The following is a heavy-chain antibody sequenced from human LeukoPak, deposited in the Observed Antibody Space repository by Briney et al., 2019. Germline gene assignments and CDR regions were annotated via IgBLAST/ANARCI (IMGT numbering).Heavy chain of an antibody. CDR3: AREEVKSFDN. CDR1: GFRFSGYW. CDR2: IEGDGSET. V-gene: IGHV3-7*03. J-gene: IGHJ4*02. Sequence: QPGGSLRLSCAASGFRFSGYWMTWVRQAPGKGLEWVANIEGDGSETSYVTSVRGRFTISRDNAKNSLYLQMNNLRVEDTAVYYCAREEVKSFDNWGQGTLVTVSS.